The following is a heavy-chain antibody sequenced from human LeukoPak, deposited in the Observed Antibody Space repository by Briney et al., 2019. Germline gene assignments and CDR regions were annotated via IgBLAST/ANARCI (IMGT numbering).Heavy chain of an antibody. Sequence: GRSLRLSCAASGFTFSSYGMHWVRQAPGKGLEWVAVMSYDGSNKHYGDSVKGRFTISRENSKNTLYLQMNSLRPEDTAVYYCAKVRGDLVTWPRYYGMDVWGHGTTVTVSS. J-gene: IGHJ6*02. CDR1: GFTFSSYG. CDR3: AKVRGDLVTWPRYYGMDV. CDR2: MSYDGSNK. D-gene: IGHD2-21*02. V-gene: IGHV3-30*18.